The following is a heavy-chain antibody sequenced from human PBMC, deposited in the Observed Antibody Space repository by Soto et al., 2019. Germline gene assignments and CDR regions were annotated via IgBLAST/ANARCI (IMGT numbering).Heavy chain of an antibody. Sequence: SVKVSCKASGGTFSSYAISWVRQAPGQGLEWMGGIIPIFGTANYAQKFQGRVTITADESTSTAYMELSSLRSEDTAVYYCARAALGDDYVWGSYPGPTDAFDIWGQGTMVTVSS. CDR3: ARAALGDDYVWGSYPGPTDAFDI. CDR2: IIPIFGTA. J-gene: IGHJ3*02. CDR1: GGTFSSYA. D-gene: IGHD3-16*02. V-gene: IGHV1-69*13.